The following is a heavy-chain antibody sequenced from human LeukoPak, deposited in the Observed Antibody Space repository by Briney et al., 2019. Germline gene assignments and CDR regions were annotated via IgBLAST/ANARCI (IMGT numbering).Heavy chain of an antibody. V-gene: IGHV4-38-2*01. CDR3: ARLGRYCSGSTCYPTNFGN. J-gene: IGHJ4*02. Sequence: PSETLSLTCVVSGYSISSGYYWGWIRQPPGKGLEWIGSISHSADTYYNPSLRSRVTISEDTSKNQFSLNLSSVTAADTAVYYCARLGRYCSGSTCYPTNFGNWGQRTLVTVSS. D-gene: IGHD2-15*01. CDR2: ISHSADT. CDR1: GYSISSGYY.